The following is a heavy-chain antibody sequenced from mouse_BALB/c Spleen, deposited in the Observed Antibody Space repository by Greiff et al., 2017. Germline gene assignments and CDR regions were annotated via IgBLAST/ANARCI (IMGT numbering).Heavy chain of an antibody. Sequence: QVQLQQPGAELVKPGASVKMSCKASGYTFTSYNMHWVKQTPGQGLEWIGAIYPGNGDTSYNQKFKGKATLTADKSSSTAYMQLSSLTSEDSAVYYCARLLRNYFDYWGQGTTLTVSS. J-gene: IGHJ2*01. CDR1: GYTFTSYN. CDR2: IYPGNGDT. V-gene: IGHV1-12*01. CDR3: ARLLRNYFDY. D-gene: IGHD1-1*01.